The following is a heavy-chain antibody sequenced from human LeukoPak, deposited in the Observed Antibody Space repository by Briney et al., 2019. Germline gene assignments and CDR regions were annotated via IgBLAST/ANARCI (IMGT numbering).Heavy chain of an antibody. V-gene: IGHV3-64*05. CDR2: ISSNGGST. CDR1: GFPFSTYA. J-gene: IGHJ5*02. D-gene: IGHD6-19*01. Sequence: PGGSLRLSCSASGFPFSTYAMHWARQAPGKGLEYVSAISSNGGSTDYADSVKGRFTISRDNSKNSVYVQMSSLRAEDTAVYYCVKDSAGSSGWSWGQGTLVTVSS. CDR3: VKDSAGSSGWS.